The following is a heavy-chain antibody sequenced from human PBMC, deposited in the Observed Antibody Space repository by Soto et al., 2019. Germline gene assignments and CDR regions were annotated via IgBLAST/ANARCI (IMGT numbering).Heavy chain of an antibody. V-gene: IGHV1-69*02. Sequence: ASVKVSCKASGGTFSSYTISWVRQAPGQGLEWMGRIIPILGIANYAQKFQGRVTITADKSTSTAYMELSSLRSEDTAVYYCARGNDYGDYVGAFDIWGQGTMVTVSS. CDR1: GGTFSSYT. J-gene: IGHJ3*02. D-gene: IGHD4-17*01. CDR3: ARGNDYGDYVGAFDI. CDR2: IIPILGIA.